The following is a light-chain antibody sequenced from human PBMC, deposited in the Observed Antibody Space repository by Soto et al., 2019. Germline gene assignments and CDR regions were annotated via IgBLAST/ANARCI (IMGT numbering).Light chain of an antibody. CDR1: QGISSY. Sequence: AIRSTQSPSSYSASTGDRVTITWRASQGISSYLAWYQQKPGKAPKLLIYAASTLQSGVPSRFSGSGSGTDFTLTISCLQSEDFATYYCQQYYSYPRTFGQGTTVDIK. J-gene: IGKJ1*01. CDR3: QQYYSYPRT. V-gene: IGKV1-8*01. CDR2: AAS.